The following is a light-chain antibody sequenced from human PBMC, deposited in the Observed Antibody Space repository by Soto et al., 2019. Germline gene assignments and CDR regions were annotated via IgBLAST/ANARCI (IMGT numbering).Light chain of an antibody. CDR3: QQYDDLPIT. CDR1: QNINNY. V-gene: IGKV1-33*01. CDR2: DVS. Sequence: DIQMTQSPSCLSGSVGERVSMAVQASQNINNYLNWYQQKPGRAPKLLIYDVSKLETGVPSRFSGSGSGTDFTLTISSLQPEDIATYFCQQYDDLPITFGQGTRLEIK. J-gene: IGKJ5*01.